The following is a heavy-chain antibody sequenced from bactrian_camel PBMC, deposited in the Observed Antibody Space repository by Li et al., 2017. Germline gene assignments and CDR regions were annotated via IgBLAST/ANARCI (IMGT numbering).Heavy chain of an antibody. Sequence: HVQLVESGGGLVQPGGSLRLSCAGSGFTFSDYHMRWVRQAPGKGLEWVSSILSDGSSTYYTDSVKGRFTISRDNAKNTVYLQMNSLKSEDTALYYCATGLPPEDWGQGTQVTVS. J-gene: IGHJ4*01. CDR1: GFTFSDYH. CDR2: ILSDGSST. CDR3: ATGLPPED. V-gene: IGHV3-2*01.